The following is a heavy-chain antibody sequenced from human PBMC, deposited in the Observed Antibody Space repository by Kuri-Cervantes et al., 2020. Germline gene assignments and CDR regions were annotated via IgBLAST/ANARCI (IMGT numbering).Heavy chain of an antibody. CDR2: ITWDGGTT. D-gene: IGHD2-21*01. CDR3: AKDVGDVVLATSYYSYMDV. J-gene: IGHJ6*03. V-gene: IGHV3-43*01. CDR1: GSDFASYT. Sequence: GESLKISCAPSGSDFASYTVYWVRQSRGKGLEWVSLITWDGGTTKYADSVRSRFIISRDKRTRSLFLDMNSLTAEDTDLYNCAKDVGDVVLATSYYSYMDVWGKGTKVTVSS.